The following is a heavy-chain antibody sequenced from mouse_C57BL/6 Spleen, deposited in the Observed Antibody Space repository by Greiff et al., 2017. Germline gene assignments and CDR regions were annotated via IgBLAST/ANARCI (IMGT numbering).Heavy chain of an antibody. CDR3: ANSITTVVATDY. D-gene: IGHD1-1*01. CDR2: MDPSDSYT. Sequence: QVQLQQPGAELVKPGASVKLSCKASGYTFTSYWMQWVKQRPGQGLEWIGEMDPSDSYTNYNQKFKGKATLTVDTSSSTAYMQLSSLTSEDSAVYYCANSITTVVATDYWGQGTTLTVSS. V-gene: IGHV1-50*01. CDR1: GYTFTSYW. J-gene: IGHJ2*01.